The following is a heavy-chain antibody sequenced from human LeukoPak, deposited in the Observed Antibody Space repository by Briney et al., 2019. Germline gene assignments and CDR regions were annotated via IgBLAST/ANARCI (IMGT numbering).Heavy chain of an antibody. J-gene: IGHJ5*02. Sequence: SETLSLTCSVSGGSIGTDYWGWIRQPPGKGLEWIGSIYHSGSTYYNPSLKSRVTISVDTSKNQFSLKLSSVTAADTAVYYCARDLSYDFWSGYNWFDPWGQGTLVTVSS. D-gene: IGHD3-3*01. CDR2: IYHSGST. V-gene: IGHV4-38-2*02. CDR1: GGSIGTDY. CDR3: ARDLSYDFWSGYNWFDP.